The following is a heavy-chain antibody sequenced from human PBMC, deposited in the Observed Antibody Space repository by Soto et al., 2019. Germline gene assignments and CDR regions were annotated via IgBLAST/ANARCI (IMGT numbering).Heavy chain of an antibody. CDR3: ARDSAVAADYGMDV. D-gene: IGHD6-19*01. J-gene: IGHJ6*02. CDR1: GFTFSSYS. V-gene: IGHV3-21*01. Sequence: GGSLRLSCAASGFTFSSYSMNWVRQAPGKGLEWVSSISSSSSYIYYADSAKGRFTISRDNAKNSLYLQMNSLRAEDTAVYYCARDSAVAADYGMDVWGQGTTVTVSS. CDR2: ISSSSSYI.